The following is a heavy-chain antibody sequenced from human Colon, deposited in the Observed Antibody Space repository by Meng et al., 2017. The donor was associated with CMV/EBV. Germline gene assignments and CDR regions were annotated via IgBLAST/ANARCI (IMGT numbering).Heavy chain of an antibody. V-gene: IGHV3-23*01. J-gene: IGHJ4*02. CDR3: AKAPTRRYYFDY. Sequence: CAASGFSITDYAIDGVRQAQGKGLEWVSVISANGYYTFYAESVKGRFTIGRDISKNTVYLQTNSLRAEDTAVYFCAKAPTRRYYFDYWGQGSLVTVSS. CDR2: ISANGYYT. D-gene: IGHD5-24*01. CDR1: GFSITDYA.